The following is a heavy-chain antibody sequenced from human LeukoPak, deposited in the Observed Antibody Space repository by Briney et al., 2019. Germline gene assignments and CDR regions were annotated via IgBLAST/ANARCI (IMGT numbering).Heavy chain of an antibody. CDR1: GGSISSYY. CDR2: IHYSGST. J-gene: IGHJ3*02. CDR3: ARDLRVRAGGAFDI. D-gene: IGHD3-10*01. Sequence: SETLSLTCTVSGGSISSYYWSWIRQPPGKGLEWIGYIHYSGSTNYNPSLRSRVTMSVDTSKNQFSLKLSSVTAADTAVYFCARDLRVRAGGAFDIWGQGTMVTVSS. V-gene: IGHV4-59*01.